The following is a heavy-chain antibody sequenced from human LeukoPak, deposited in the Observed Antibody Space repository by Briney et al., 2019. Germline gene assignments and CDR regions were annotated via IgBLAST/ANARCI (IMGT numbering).Heavy chain of an antibody. V-gene: IGHV3-48*01. J-gene: IGHJ5*02. CDR2: ISSSSSTI. CDR1: GFTFSSYS. D-gene: IGHD6-19*01. Sequence: SGGSPRLSCAASGFTFSSYSMNWVRQAPGKGLEWVSYISSSSSTIYYADSVKGRFTISRDNAKNSLYLQMNSLRAEDTAVYYCATVGYSSGWDNWFDPWGQGTLVTVSS. CDR3: ATVGYSSGWDNWFDP.